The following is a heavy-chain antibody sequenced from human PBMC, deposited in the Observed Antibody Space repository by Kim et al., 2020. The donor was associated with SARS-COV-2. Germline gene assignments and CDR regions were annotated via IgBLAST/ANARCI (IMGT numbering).Heavy chain of an antibody. V-gene: IGHV1-2*02. D-gene: IGHD4-17*01. Sequence: NDAQKFQGRVTMTRDTSISTAYMELSRLRSDDTAVYYCARDLSPGAYFDYWGQGTLVTVSS. CDR3: ARDLSPGAYFDY. J-gene: IGHJ4*02.